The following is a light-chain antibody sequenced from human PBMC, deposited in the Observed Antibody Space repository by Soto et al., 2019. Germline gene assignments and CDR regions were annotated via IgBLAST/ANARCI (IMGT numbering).Light chain of an antibody. CDR2: GAS. V-gene: IGKV3-15*01. CDR1: QSVSSN. CDR3: QQYGSSPIT. J-gene: IGKJ5*01. Sequence: EIVMTQSPATLSVSPGERATLSCRASQSVSSNLAWYQQKPGQAPRLLIYGASTRATGIPARFSGSGSETEFTLTISGLQSEDFAMYYCQQYGSSPITFGQGTRLEIK.